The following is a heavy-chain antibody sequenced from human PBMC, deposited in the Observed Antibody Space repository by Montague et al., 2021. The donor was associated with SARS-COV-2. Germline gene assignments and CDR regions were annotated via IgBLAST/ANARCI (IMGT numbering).Heavy chain of an antibody. D-gene: IGHD3-22*01. Sequence: SLRLSCAASGFTFNSHAMTWVRQPPGKGLDWVSTISSRGYYTYFADSVKGRFTISRDNSNSTMFLQMNSLRVEDTAVYYCAKVWGYYDSSGYYYVWGFDHWGQGTLVTVSS. CDR2: ISSRGYYT. CDR3: AKVWGYYDSSGYYYVWGFDH. J-gene: IGHJ4*02. CDR1: GFTFNSHA. V-gene: IGHV3-23*01.